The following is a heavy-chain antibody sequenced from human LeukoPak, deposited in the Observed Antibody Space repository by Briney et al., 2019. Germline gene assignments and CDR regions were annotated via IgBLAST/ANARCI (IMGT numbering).Heavy chain of an antibody. J-gene: IGHJ4*02. CDR3: AKRDGSGYYYFDY. V-gene: IGHV3-23*01. D-gene: IGHD3-22*01. CDR2: FSGSGGST. CDR1: GFTFSNYA. Sequence: GGPLRLSCAASGFTFSNYAMSWVRQAPGKGLEWVSVFSGSGGSTFYADSVKGRFTISRDNSKNTLYLQMNSLRAEDTAVYYCAKRDGSGYYYFDYWGQGTLVTVSS.